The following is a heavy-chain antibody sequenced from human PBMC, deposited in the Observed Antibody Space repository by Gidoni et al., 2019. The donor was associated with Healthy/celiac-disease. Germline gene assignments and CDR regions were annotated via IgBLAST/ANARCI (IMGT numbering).Heavy chain of an antibody. D-gene: IGHD4-17*01. CDR3: ARDSHGDNAFDI. CDR2: IYHSGST. J-gene: IGHJ3*02. V-gene: IGHV4-30-2*01. Sequence: IGYIYHSGSTYYNPSLKSRVTISVDRSKNQFSLKLSSVTAADTAVYYCARDSHGDNAFDIWGQGTMVTVSS.